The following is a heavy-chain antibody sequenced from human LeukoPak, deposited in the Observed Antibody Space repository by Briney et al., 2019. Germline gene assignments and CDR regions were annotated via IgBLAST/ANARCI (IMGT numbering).Heavy chain of an antibody. CDR1: GFTFSDYA. D-gene: IGHD2-2*01. CDR2: ASGSGSSS. Sequence: SGGSLRLSCAASGFTFSDYAMSWVRQAPGKGLEWVSGASGSGSSSYYVDSVKGRFTISRDNSKNTLYLQMNSLRAEDTAVYYCAGRGTYCSSTSCPSIDYWGQGTLVTVPS. CDR3: AGRGTYCSSTSCPSIDY. J-gene: IGHJ4*02. V-gene: IGHV3-23*01.